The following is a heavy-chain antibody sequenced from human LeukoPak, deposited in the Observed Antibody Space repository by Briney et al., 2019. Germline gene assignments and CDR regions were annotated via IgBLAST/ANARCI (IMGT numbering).Heavy chain of an antibody. CDR3: ARDDYGDYVGAFDI. CDR1: GGSISSYY. D-gene: IGHD4-17*01. V-gene: IGHV4-59*01. J-gene: IGHJ3*02. CDR2: IYYSGST. Sequence: SETLSLTCTVSGGSISSYYWSWIRQPPGKGLEWIGYIYYSGSTNYNPSLKSRVTISVDTSKNQFSLKLNSVTAADTAVYYCARDDYGDYVGAFDIWGQGTMVTVSS.